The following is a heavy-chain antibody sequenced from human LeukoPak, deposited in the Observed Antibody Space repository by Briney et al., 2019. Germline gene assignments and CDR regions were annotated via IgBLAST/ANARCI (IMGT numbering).Heavy chain of an antibody. Sequence: GGSLRLSCAASGFTFTTYWMSWVRQAPGKGLEWVANIKQDGTEKYYVDSVKGRFTISRDNAKNSLYLQMIRLRAEDTAVYYCARETDSTLFDYWGQGTLVTVSS. CDR3: ARETDSTLFDY. CDR1: GFTFTTYW. CDR2: IKQDGTEK. V-gene: IGHV3-7*01. J-gene: IGHJ4*02. D-gene: IGHD2-2*01.